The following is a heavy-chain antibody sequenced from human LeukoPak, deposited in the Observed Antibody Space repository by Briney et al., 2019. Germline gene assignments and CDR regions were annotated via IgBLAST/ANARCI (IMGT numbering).Heavy chain of an antibody. V-gene: IGHV3-48*02. CDR3: AREYCSSTSCYKLRANNWFDP. CDR1: GFTFSAYH. D-gene: IGHD2-2*02. Sequence: PGGSLRLSCAASGFTFSAYHINWVRQAPGKGLEWISYISTTGTTIHYADSVKGRFAISRDNAKSSLYLQMNSLRDEDTAVYYCAREYCSSTSCYKLRANNWFDPWGQGTLVTVSS. J-gene: IGHJ5*02. CDR2: ISTTGTTI.